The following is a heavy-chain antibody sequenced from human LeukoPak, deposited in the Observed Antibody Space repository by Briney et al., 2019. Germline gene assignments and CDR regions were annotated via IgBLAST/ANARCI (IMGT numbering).Heavy chain of an antibody. Sequence: PGGSLRLSCAASGFTFSSYAMSWVRQAPGKGLEWVSAISGSGGSTYYADSVKGRFTISRDNSKNTLYLQMNSLRAEDTAVYYCAKDLREWQQLVSGDDYWGQGTLVTVSS. V-gene: IGHV3-23*01. CDR1: GFTFSSYA. J-gene: IGHJ4*02. CDR2: ISGSGGST. D-gene: IGHD6-13*01. CDR3: AKDLREWQQLVSGDDY.